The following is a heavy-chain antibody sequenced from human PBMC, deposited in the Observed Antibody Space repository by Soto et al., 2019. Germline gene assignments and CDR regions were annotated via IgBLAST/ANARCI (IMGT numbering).Heavy chain of an antibody. CDR2: VSWDSDNR. Sequence: PGGSLRLSCAASGFTFDDYTMHWVRQRPGKGLEWVSLVSWDSDNRIYADSVKGRFTISRDNINNSLFLQMNSPRTEDTAVYFCVKGAEGAGFVFDFWGLGTVVTVSS. J-gene: IGHJ3*01. D-gene: IGHD3-3*01. CDR1: GFTFDDYT. V-gene: IGHV3-43*01. CDR3: VKGAEGAGFVFDF.